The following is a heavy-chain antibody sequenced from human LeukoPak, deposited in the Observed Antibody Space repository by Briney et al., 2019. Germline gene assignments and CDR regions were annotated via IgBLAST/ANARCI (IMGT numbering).Heavy chain of an antibody. D-gene: IGHD3-10*01. Sequence: PSETLSLTCTVSGGSLSSDYWSWIRPPPGKGLEWIGYFYYSGSTNYNPSLKSRVTIFVDTSKNQFSLRLSSVSAADTAVYYCARARGSPSAVDYWGQGTLVTVSS. J-gene: IGHJ4*02. V-gene: IGHV4-59*08. CDR1: GGSLSSDY. CDR3: ARARGSPSAVDY. CDR2: FYYSGST.